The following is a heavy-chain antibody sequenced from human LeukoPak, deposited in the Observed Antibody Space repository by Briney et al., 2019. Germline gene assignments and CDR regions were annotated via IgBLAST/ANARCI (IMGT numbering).Heavy chain of an antibody. V-gene: IGHV4-59*01. CDR2: INYSGST. CDR1: GGSISSYY. D-gene: IGHD5-18*01. CDR3: ARDRTAMVSGFRYYYYGMDV. Sequence: SETLSLTCTVSGGSISSYYWSWIRQPPGKGLEWIGYINYSGSTNYNPSLKSRVTISVDTSKNQFSLKLSSVAAADTAVYCCARDRTAMVSGFRYYYYGMDVWGKGTTVTVSS. J-gene: IGHJ6*04.